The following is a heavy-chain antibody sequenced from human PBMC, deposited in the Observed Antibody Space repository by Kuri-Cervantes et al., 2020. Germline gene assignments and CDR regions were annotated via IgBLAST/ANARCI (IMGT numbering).Heavy chain of an antibody. Sequence: GESLKISCAASGFTFSSYWMSWVRQAPGKGLEWVANIKQDGSEKYYVDSVKGRFTISRDNAKNSLYLQMNSLRAEDTAVYYCARDWTGALDYWGQGTLVTVSS. J-gene: IGHJ4*02. CDR3: ARDWTGALDY. CDR1: GFTFSSYW. V-gene: IGHV3-7*01. D-gene: IGHD3/OR15-3a*01. CDR2: IKQDGSEK.